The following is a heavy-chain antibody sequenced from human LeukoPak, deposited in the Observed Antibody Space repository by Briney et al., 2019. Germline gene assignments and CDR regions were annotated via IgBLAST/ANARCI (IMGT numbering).Heavy chain of an antibody. CDR2: IYSSGST. V-gene: IGHV4-59*01. CDR3: ARGGYLKTDWFDP. D-gene: IGHD2-15*01. CDR1: VGSISTYL. Sequence: PSETLSLTCTVSVGSISTYLWSWMRQPPGKGLEWIAYIYSSGSTTYNPSLRSRVTISVDTSKNQFSLKLNSVTVADTAVYYCARGGYLKTDWFDPWGQGTLVTVSS. J-gene: IGHJ5*02.